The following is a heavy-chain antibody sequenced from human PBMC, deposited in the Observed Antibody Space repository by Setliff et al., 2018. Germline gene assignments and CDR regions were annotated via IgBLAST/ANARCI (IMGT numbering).Heavy chain of an antibody. J-gene: IGHJ4*02. Sequence: SETLSLTCTLSGGSLTQHYWGWIRQPPGKGLEWIGSISFGGNTYYNPSLKSRVTISLDTSRNQFSLKLNSVTAADTAVYSCARDPGHRSGTWSPDYWGQGTLVTVSS. CDR2: ISFGGNT. CDR1: GGSLTQHY. V-gene: IGHV4-39*07. CDR3: ARDPGHRSGTWSPDY.